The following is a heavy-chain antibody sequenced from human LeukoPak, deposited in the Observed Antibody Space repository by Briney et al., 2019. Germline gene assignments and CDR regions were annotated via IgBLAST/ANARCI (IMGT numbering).Heavy chain of an antibody. Sequence: SVKVSCKASGGTFSSYAISWVRQAPGQGLEWMGGIIPIFGTANYAQKFQGRVTITTDESTSTAYMELSSLRSEDTAVYYCARGQWELLWAELAFDIWGQGTMVTVSS. D-gene: IGHD1-26*01. CDR1: GGTFSSYA. CDR3: ARGQWELLWAELAFDI. CDR2: IIPIFGTA. V-gene: IGHV1-69*05. J-gene: IGHJ3*02.